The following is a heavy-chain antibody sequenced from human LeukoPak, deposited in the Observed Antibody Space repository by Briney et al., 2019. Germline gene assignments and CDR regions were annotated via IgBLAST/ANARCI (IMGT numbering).Heavy chain of an antibody. CDR3: ARHDSSGYYYQAFDI. CDR2: IYYSGTT. CDR1: GGSISGYY. V-gene: IGHV4-59*01. J-gene: IGHJ3*02. Sequence: PSETLSLTYSVSGGSISGYYWSWIRQAPGKGLEWIGNIYYSGTTKYNPSLKSRVTILVVTSKNQFPLKLSSVTAADTAVYYCARHDSSGYYYQAFDIWGQGTMVTVSS. D-gene: IGHD3-22*01.